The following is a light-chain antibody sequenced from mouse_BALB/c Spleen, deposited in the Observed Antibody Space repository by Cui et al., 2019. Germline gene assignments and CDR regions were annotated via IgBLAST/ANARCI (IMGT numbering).Light chain of an antibody. Sequence: DIMMTQSHKFMSTSVGDRVSITCKASQDVGTAVAWYQQQPGQSPKLLIYWASSRNTGVPDRFTGSGSGTDFTLTISNMQSEDLADYFCQQYSSYTHTFGAGTKLEMK. CDR2: WAS. CDR3: QQYSSYTHT. J-gene: IGKJ5*01. V-gene: IGKV6-23*01. CDR1: QDVGTA.